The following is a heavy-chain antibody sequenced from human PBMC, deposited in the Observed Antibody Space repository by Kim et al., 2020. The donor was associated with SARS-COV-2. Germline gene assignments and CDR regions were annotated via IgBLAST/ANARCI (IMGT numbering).Heavy chain of an antibody. J-gene: IGHJ4*02. D-gene: IGHD2-15*01. CDR3: ARGHLRYCADGSCYSPLDY. CDR2: INHSGST. CDR1: GGSFSGYY. V-gene: IGHV4-34*01. Sequence: SETLSLTCGVYGGSFSGYYWTWIRQPPGKGLEWIGEINHSGSTNYNPSLKSRFTISLDTSRNQFSLNLSSVTAADTAVYFCARGHLRYCADGSCYSPLDYWGQGTPVIVSS.